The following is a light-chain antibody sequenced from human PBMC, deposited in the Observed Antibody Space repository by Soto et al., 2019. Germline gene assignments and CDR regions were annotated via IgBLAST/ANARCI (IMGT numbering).Light chain of an antibody. CDR1: SSHVGGYNY. V-gene: IGLV2-8*01. CDR2: EVR. CDR3: SSYAGSNTLV. J-gene: IGLJ1*01. Sequence: SSPSLPASGPGSTGPPCTISFTGTSSHVGGYNYVSWFQQHPGKPPKLMIYEVRKRPSGVPARFSGSKSGNTASLTVSGLQAEDEADYYCSSYAGSNTLVFGTGSAVTVL.